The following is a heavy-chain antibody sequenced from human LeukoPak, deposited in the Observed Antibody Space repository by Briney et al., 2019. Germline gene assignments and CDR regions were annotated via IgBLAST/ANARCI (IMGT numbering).Heavy chain of an antibody. J-gene: IGHJ4*02. Sequence: PGGSLRLSCAASGFTFSSYAMSWVRQAPGKGLEWVSAISGSGGSTYYADSVKGRFTISRDNSNKKLFLQMTSLRPEDTAVYYCTRGKTDGSPLDYWGQGTLVTVSS. CDR3: TRGKTDGSPLDY. CDR1: GFTFSSYA. D-gene: IGHD3-16*01. CDR2: ISGSGGST. V-gene: IGHV3-23*01.